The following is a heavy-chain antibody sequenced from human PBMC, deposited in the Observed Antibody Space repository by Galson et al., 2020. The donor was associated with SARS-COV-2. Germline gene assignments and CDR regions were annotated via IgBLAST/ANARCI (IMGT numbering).Heavy chain of an antibody. CDR2: IYYSGST. D-gene: IGHD5-12*01. CDR1: GGSISSSSYY. Sequence: SETLSLTCTVSGGSISSSSYYWGWIRQPPGKGLEWIGSIYYSGSTYYNPSLKSRVTISVDTSKNQFSLKLSSVTAADTAVYYCARGRDGYKWGYWGQGTLVTVSS. V-gene: IGHV4-39*07. J-gene: IGHJ4*02. CDR3: ARGRDGYKWGY.